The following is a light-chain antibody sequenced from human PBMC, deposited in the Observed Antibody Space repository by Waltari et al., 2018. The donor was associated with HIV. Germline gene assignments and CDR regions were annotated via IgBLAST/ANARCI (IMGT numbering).Light chain of an antibody. V-gene: IGKV3-20*01. CDR1: ETVGAN. CDR3: QQYGSSPWT. J-gene: IGKJ1*01. Sequence: TQSPAIVSASPGEGATISCRASETVGANIAWYKQKFGQAPRLLIFGASTRATAIPDRLIGSGSGTDFTLTISGLEPEDFAMYYCQQYGSSPWTFGQGTKVEIK. CDR2: GAS.